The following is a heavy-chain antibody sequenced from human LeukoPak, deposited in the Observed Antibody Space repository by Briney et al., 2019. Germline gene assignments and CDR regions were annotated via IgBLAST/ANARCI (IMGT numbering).Heavy chain of an antibody. CDR1: GFTFSSYA. D-gene: IGHD3-10*01. Sequence: PGGSLRLSCVASGFTFSSYAMHWVRQAPGKGLEWVAVISYDGSNKYYADSVKGRFTISRDNSKNTLYLQMNSLRAEDTAVYYCARSVSGSFDYWGQGTLVTVSS. V-gene: IGHV3-30*04. CDR3: ARSVSGSFDY. CDR2: ISYDGSNK. J-gene: IGHJ4*02.